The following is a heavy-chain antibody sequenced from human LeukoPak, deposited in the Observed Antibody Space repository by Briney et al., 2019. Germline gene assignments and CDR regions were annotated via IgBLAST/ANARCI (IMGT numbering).Heavy chain of an antibody. CDR2: IYYSGST. CDR1: GGSISSYY. V-gene: IGHV4-59*01. J-gene: IGHJ4*02. CDR3: AREYPGGRIDY. D-gene: IGHD2-15*01. Sequence: PSETLSLTCTVSGGSISSYYWSWIRRPPGKGLEWIGYIYYSGSTSYNPSLKSRVTISVDTSKNQFSLKLSSVTAADTAVYYCAREYPGGRIDYWGQGTLVTVSS.